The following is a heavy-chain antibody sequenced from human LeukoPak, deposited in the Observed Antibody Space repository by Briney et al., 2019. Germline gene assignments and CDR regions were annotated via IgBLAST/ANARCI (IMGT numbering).Heavy chain of an antibody. D-gene: IGHD3-22*01. Sequence: GGSLRLSCAASGFTFSSYEMNWVRQAPGKGLEWVSYISSSGSTICYADSVKGRFTISRDNAKNSLYLQMNSLRAEDTAVYYCARGSDYYDSSVDYWGQGTLVTVSS. CDR1: GFTFSSYE. V-gene: IGHV3-48*03. J-gene: IGHJ4*02. CDR2: ISSSGSTI. CDR3: ARGSDYYDSSVDY.